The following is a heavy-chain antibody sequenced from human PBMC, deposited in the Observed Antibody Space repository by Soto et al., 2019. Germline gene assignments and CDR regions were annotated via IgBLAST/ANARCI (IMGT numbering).Heavy chain of an antibody. V-gene: IGHV1-18*04. D-gene: IGHD5-12*01. CDR1: GYTFTSYG. Sequence: ASVKVSCKASGYTFTSYGISWVRQAPGQGLEWMGWISAYNGNTNYAQKLQGRVTMTTDTSTSTAYMELRSLRSYDTAVYYCARDPGSGYDYYYYYGMDVWGQGTTVTVSS. J-gene: IGHJ6*02. CDR2: ISAYNGNT. CDR3: ARDPGSGYDYYYYYGMDV.